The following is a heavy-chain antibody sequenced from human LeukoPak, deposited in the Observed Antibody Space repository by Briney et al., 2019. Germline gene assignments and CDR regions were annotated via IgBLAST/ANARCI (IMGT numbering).Heavy chain of an antibody. Sequence: PSETPSLTCTVSGGSIRSSGHDWGWIRQPPGKGLEWIGSVYYSGTTYYNPSLEGRLTISIDTSRSHFSLRLRSVTAADTAVYYCARSRNWYFDLWGRGALVAVSS. CDR2: VYYSGTT. J-gene: IGHJ2*01. V-gene: IGHV4-39*02. CDR1: GGSIRSSGHD. CDR3: ARSRNWYFDL.